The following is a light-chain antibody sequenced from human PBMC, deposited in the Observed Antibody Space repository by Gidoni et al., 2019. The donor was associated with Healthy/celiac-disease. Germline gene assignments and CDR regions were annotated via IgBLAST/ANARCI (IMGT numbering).Light chain of an antibody. J-gene: IGKJ1*01. CDR2: KAS. CDR3: QQYNSYSPWT. Sequence: DIQMTQSPSTLSASVGDRVTITCRASQSISSWLAWYQQKPGKAPKLLIYKASSLESGVPSRFSGSGSGTEFTLTIISLQPDDSATYYCQQYNSYSPWTFGQGTKVEIK. V-gene: IGKV1-5*03. CDR1: QSISSW.